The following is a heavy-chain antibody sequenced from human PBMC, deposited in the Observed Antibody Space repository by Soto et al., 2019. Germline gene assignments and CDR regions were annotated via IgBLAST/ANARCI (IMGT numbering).Heavy chain of an antibody. CDR2: INHSGST. Sequence: SETLSLTCAVYGGSFSGYYWSWIRQPPGKGLEWIGEINHSGSTNYNPSLKSRVTISVDTSKNQFSLKLSSVTAADTAVYYCARGRKAARPGSTHIDYWGQGTLVTVSS. D-gene: IGHD6-6*01. J-gene: IGHJ4*02. V-gene: IGHV4-34*01. CDR1: GGSFSGYY. CDR3: ARGRKAARPGSTHIDY.